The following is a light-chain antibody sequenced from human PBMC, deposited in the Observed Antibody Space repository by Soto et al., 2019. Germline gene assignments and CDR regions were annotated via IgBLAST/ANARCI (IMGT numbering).Light chain of an antibody. CDR3: EQYGTSPRT. CDR2: GAS. CDR1: QSVSSDY. Sequence: EIVLTQSPGTLSLSPGERATLSCRASQSVSSDYLAWYQHKPGQSPRLLIYGASSRATGIPDRFSGVGSATDFTLTISSLEPEDFALYYCEQYGTSPRTFGQGTKVEIK. J-gene: IGKJ1*01. V-gene: IGKV3-20*01.